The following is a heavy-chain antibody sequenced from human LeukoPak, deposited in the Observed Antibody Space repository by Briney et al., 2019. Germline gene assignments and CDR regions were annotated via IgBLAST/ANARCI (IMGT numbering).Heavy chain of an antibody. CDR3: ARGAYYYGSGSYKPAPYFDY. CDR1: GYTFTSYY. CDR2: INPSGGST. Sequence: WASVKVSCKASGYTFTSYYMHWVRQAPGQGLEWMGIINPSGGSTSYAQKFQGRVTMTRDTSTSTVYMELSSLRSEDTAVYYCARGAYYYGSGSYKPAPYFDYWGQGTLVTVSS. V-gene: IGHV1-46*01. J-gene: IGHJ4*02. D-gene: IGHD3-10*01.